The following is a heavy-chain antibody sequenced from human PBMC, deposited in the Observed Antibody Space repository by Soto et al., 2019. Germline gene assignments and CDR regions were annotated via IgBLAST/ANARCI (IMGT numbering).Heavy chain of an antibody. CDR3: GRAGDWDY. CDR1: GFTFSGYA. Sequence: QVQLVESGGGVVQPGRSLRLSCAASGFTFSGYAMHWVRQAPGKGLEWVALISYDGNSKYYADSVKGRFTISRDHSKNTIYVQMNSLRVEDTAVYYCGRAGDWDYLGQGTLVTVSS. D-gene: IGHD2-21*02. CDR2: ISYDGNSK. J-gene: IGHJ4*02. V-gene: IGHV3-30-3*01.